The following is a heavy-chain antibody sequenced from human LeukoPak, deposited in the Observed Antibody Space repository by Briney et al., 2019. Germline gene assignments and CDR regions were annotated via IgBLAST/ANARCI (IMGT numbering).Heavy chain of an antibody. V-gene: IGHV4-39*07. CDR1: GDSISSSGYY. J-gene: IGHJ3*02. CDR2: IYYTGNT. Sequence: SETLSLTCTVSGDSISSSGYYCGWVRQPPGKGLEWIGSIYYTGNTYYNPSLKSRVTISVDTSKNQFSLKLSSVTAADTAVYYCGRGYSGSYGNTFDIWGQGTMVTVSS. D-gene: IGHD1-26*01. CDR3: GRGYSGSYGNTFDI.